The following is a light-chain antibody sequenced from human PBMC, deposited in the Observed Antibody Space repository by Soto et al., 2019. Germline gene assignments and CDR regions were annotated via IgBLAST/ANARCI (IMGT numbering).Light chain of an antibody. V-gene: IGKV1-9*01. J-gene: IGKJ5*01. Sequence: IQLTQARSFLSASAGDRVSITCRDSQAIRGFLPLYHQKPGRASKRLIYAASTLQSGGPSRFSGSGSGTEFTLTITSLQPEDFATYYCQQLNSFPITFGQATRLEIK. CDR2: AAS. CDR3: QQLNSFPIT. CDR1: QAIRGF.